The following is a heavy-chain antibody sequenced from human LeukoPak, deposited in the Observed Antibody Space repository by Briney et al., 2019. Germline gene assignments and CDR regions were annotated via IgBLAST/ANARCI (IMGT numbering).Heavy chain of an antibody. CDR1: GFTFSSYA. Sequence: GGSLRLSCAASGFTFSSYAMHWVCQAPGKGLEWVAVISYDGSNKYYADSVKGRFTISRDNSKNTLYLQMNSLRAEDTAVYYCARLFYYYDSSGYAQRGDFDYWGQGTLVTVSS. CDR3: ARLFYYYDSSGYAQRGDFDY. CDR2: ISYDGSNK. D-gene: IGHD3-22*01. J-gene: IGHJ4*02. V-gene: IGHV3-30*04.